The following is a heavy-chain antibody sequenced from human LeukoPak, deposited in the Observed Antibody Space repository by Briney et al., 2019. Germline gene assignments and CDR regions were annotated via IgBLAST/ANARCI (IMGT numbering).Heavy chain of an antibody. Sequence: ASVKVSCKASGGTFSSYAISWVRQAPGQGLEWMGRIIPIFGTANYAQKFQGRVTITTDESTSTAYMELSSLRSADSAVYYCARDLSYYDFWSGYYRGYSDYWGQGTLVTVSS. CDR3: ARDLSYYDFWSGYYRGYSDY. CDR1: GGTFSSYA. J-gene: IGHJ4*02. V-gene: IGHV1-69*05. D-gene: IGHD3-3*01. CDR2: IIPIFGTA.